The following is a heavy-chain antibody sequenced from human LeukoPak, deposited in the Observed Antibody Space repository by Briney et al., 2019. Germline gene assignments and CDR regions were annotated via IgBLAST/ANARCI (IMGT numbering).Heavy chain of an antibody. CDR1: GGPFSDYY. CDR2: INHSGST. V-gene: IGHV4-34*01. D-gene: IGHD1-26*01. J-gene: IGHJ4*02. CDR3: ARRRRSGSQVLDF. Sequence: SETLSLTCAVYGGPFSDYYWRWIPHPPGEGLEWLGEINHSGSTNYNSSLKSRVIISVDTSKNQFSLRLSSVTAADTAAYYCARRRRSGSQVLDFWGQGTLVTVPS.